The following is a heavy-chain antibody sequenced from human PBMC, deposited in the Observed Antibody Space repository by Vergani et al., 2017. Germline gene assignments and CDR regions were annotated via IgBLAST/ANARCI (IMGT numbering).Heavy chain of an antibody. CDR2: ISWNSGSI. D-gene: IGHD1-20*01. J-gene: IGHJ4*02. CDR1: GFTFDDYA. CDR3: AKNALTGTLLGFDY. V-gene: IGHV3-9*01. Sequence: VQLVASGGGLVRPGGSLRLSCAASGFTFDDYAMHWVRQAPGKGLEWVSGISWNSGSIGYADSVKGRFTISRDNAKNSLYLQMNSLRAEDTALYYCAKNALTGTLLGFDYWGQGTLVTVSS.